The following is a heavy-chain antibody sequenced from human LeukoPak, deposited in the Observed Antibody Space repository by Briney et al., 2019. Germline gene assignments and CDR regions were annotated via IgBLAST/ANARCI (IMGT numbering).Heavy chain of an antibody. D-gene: IGHD2-21*02. J-gene: IGHJ2*01. Sequence: SETLSLTCAVSGGSISSSNWWSWVRQPPGKGLEWIGEIYHSGSTNYNPSLKSRVTISVDKSKNQFSLKLSSLTAADTAVYYCARDWVVTSYWYFDLWGRGTLVTVSS. CDR3: ARDWVVTSYWYFDL. V-gene: IGHV4-4*02. CDR2: IYHSGST. CDR1: GGSISSSNW.